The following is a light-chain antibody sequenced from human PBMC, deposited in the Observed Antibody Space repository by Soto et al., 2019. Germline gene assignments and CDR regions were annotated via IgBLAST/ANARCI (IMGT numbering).Light chain of an antibody. V-gene: IGLV2-14*03. CDR2: DVS. CDR1: SSDITYYNY. J-gene: IGLJ2*01. Sequence: QSVLTQPASVSGSPGQSITISCTGTSSDITYYNYVSWYQQHPGKAPKLMIYDVSNRPSGVSNRFSGSKSGNTASLTISGLQAEDEAYYYCSSFTTGTAFVLFGGGTQLTVL. CDR3: SSFTTGTAFVL.